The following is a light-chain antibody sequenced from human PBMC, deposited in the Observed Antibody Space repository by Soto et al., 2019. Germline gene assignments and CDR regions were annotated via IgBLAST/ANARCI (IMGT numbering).Light chain of an antibody. CDR3: QQYTHWPST. CDR2: GAS. CDR1: QSISDT. Sequence: EIVMTQSPATLSVSPGGRATLSCRASQSISDTLAWYQQKPGQAPRLLIYGASKRATGFPARFSGSGSGTGFPLIISSLQSQDFAVHSPQQYTHWPSTFGPGPKVDI. J-gene: IGKJ1*01. V-gene: IGKV3-15*01.